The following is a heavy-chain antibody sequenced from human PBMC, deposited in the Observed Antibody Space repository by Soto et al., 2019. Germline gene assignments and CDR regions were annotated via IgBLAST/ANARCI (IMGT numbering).Heavy chain of an antibody. CDR1: GGSSSSSSYC. CDR2: IYYSGYT. D-gene: IGHD3-16*01. J-gene: IGHJ6*02. Sequence: PLETLPLTWTVSGGSSSSSSYCWGWIRKPPGKGLEWIGSIYYSGYTYYNPSLKSRVTISVDTSKNQFSLKLSSVTAADTAVYYCARHNGPLYVGYYYDMDVWGQGTTVTVS. V-gene: IGHV4-39*01. CDR3: ARHNGPLYVGYYYDMDV.